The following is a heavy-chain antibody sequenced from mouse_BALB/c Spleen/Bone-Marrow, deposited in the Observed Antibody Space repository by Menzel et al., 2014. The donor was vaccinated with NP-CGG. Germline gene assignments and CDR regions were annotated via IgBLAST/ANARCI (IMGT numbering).Heavy chain of an antibody. CDR1: GYSFTAYT. D-gene: IGHD5-1*01. Sequence: VQLQQSGPELVKPGASMRISCRASGYSFTAYTMNWVKQSHGKNLEWTGLINPYNGGTSYNQKFKGKATLTVDKSSSTAYMELLGLTSEDSAVYYCASWSTTGAMDYWGQGTSVTVSS. V-gene: IGHV1-18*01. J-gene: IGHJ4*01. CDR2: INPYNGGT. CDR3: ASWSTTGAMDY.